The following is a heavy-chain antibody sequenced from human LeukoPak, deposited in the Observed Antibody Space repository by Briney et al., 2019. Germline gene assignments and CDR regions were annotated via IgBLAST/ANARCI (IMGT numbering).Heavy chain of an antibody. V-gene: IGHV3-21*01. CDR2: ISSSSGYI. CDR1: GFTFSGYS. J-gene: IGHJ6*02. CDR3: ARLNYDFWSGKRNYYYYYAMDV. D-gene: IGHD3-3*01. Sequence: PGGSLRLSCAASGFTFSGYSMNWVRQAPGKGLEWVSSISSSSGYIYYADSVKGRFTISRDNAKNSLYLQMNSLRGEDTAVYYCARLNYDFWSGKRNYYYYYAMDVWGQGTTVTVSS.